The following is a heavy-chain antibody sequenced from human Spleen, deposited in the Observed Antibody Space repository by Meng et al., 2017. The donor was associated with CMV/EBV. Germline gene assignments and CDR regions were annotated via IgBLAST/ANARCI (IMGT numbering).Heavy chain of an antibody. CDR2: IGTGGDT. D-gene: IGHD3-3*01. CDR1: GFAFSSYA. V-gene: IGHV3-47*02. J-gene: IGHJ6*02. CDR3: ARGSLPRRHTIFGVVNGMDV. Sequence: GESLKISCAASGFAFSSYALHWVRRAPGKGLEWVSAIGTGGDTYYADSVMGRFTISRDNAKKSLYLQMNSLIAEDTAVYYCARGSLPRRHTIFGVVNGMDVWGQGTTVTVSS.